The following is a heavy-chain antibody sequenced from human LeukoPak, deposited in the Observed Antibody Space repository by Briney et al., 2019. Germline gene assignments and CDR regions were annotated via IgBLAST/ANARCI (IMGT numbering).Heavy chain of an antibody. CDR1: GYTFTSYD. V-gene: IGHV1-18*01. Sequence: ASVKVTRQASGYTFTSYDIMWVRQAPGQGLEWMGWISGYSGNTNYAQNLQDRVTMTTDTSTNTAYMELRSLSSDDTAVYYCARDPPGEVTGDYWGPGALATVSS. CDR2: ISGYSGNT. J-gene: IGHJ4*03. CDR3: ARDPPGEVTGDY. D-gene: IGHD3-16*01.